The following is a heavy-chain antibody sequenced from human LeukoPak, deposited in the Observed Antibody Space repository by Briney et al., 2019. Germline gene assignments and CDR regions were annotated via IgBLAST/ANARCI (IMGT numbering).Heavy chain of an antibody. V-gene: IGHV3-30-3*01. Sequence: QAGGSLRLSCAASGFTFSSYAMHWVRQDPGKGLEWVADISYDGNNKYYADSAKGRFTISRDNSKNTLYLQMDSLRAEDTAVYYCARGAAAGYFDYWSQGTLVTVSS. J-gene: IGHJ4*02. CDR2: ISYDGNNK. D-gene: IGHD6-13*01. CDR1: GFTFSSYA. CDR3: ARGAAAGYFDY.